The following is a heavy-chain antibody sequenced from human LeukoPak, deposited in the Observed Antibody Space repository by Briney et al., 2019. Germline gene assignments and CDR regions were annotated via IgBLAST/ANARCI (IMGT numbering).Heavy chain of an antibody. CDR2: IYTSGST. D-gene: IGHD1-26*01. CDR3: ARDSIVGASDYYYYYGMDV. Sequence: SETLSLTCAVSGGSISSYYWSWIRQPAGKGLEWIGRIYTSGSTNYNPSLKSRVTMSVDTSKNQFSLKLSSVTAADTAVYYCARDSIVGASDYYYYYGMDVWGQGTTVTVSS. CDR1: GGSISSYY. V-gene: IGHV4-4*07. J-gene: IGHJ6*02.